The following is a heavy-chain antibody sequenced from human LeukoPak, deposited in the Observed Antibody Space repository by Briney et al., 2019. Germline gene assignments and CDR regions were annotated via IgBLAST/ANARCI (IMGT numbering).Heavy chain of an antibody. Sequence: PGGSLRLSCAASGFTFSTYSMHWVRQAPGRGLEWVSYTSGSSSAINYADFVRGRFTISRDNAKNSVYLQMNSLRAEDTAVYYCARSFSYGPIDFWGRGTQVTVSS. CDR2: TSGSSSAI. V-gene: IGHV3-48*04. CDR1: GFTFSTYS. J-gene: IGHJ4*02. D-gene: IGHD5-18*01. CDR3: ARSFSYGPIDF.